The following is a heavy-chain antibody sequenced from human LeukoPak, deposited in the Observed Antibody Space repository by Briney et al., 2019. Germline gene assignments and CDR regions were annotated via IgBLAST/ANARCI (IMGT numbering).Heavy chain of an antibody. Sequence: TGGSLRLSCAASGFTFDDYAMHWVRQAPGKGLEWVSGISWNSGSIGYADSVKGRFTISRDNAKNSLYLQMNSLRAEDTALYYCAKAFYDSSGYHLYYFDCWGQGTLVTVSS. CDR2: ISWNSGSI. CDR1: GFTFDDYA. CDR3: AKAFYDSSGYHLYYFDC. D-gene: IGHD3-22*01. V-gene: IGHV3-9*01. J-gene: IGHJ4*02.